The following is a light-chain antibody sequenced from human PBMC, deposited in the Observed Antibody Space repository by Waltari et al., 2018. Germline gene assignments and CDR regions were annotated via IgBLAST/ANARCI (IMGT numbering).Light chain of an antibody. Sequence: QSVLPQPPSASGTPGQRVSMSCSGSSSNIGRSSVSWYQQVPGTAPKLLIYRNNQRPSGVPDRFSGSKSGTSASLAISGLRSEDEADYYCAAWDDSLSGRFFGSGTKVTVL. V-gene: IGLV1-47*01. CDR1: SSNIGRSS. J-gene: IGLJ1*01. CDR2: RNN. CDR3: AAWDDSLSGRF.